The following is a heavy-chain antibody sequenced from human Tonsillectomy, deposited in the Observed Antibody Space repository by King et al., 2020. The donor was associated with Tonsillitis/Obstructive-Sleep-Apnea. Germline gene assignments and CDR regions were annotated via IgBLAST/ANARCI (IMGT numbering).Heavy chain of an antibody. CDR3: ARTPPPYYYYHLDV. D-gene: IGHD1-14*01. V-gene: IGHV4-31*03. J-gene: IGHJ6*03. CDR2: ISYSGST. CDR1: GGSISSGDYF. Sequence: VQLQESGPGLVKPSQSLSLTCTVSGGSISSGDYFWSWIRQHPGKGLEWIGYISYSGSTYYNPSLKSRVTISADTSKNQFSLQLRSVTVADTAVYFCARTPPPYYYYHLDVWGKGTTVTVSS.